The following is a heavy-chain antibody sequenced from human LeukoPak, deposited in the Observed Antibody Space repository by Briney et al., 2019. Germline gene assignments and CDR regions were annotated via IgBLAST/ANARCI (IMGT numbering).Heavy chain of an antibody. CDR1: GFTFSRYT. V-gene: IGHV3-30-3*01. D-gene: IGHD6-19*01. Sequence: GGSLRLSCAASGFTFSRYTIHWVRQAPGKGLEWVAVISYDGTTKYHTDSVKGRFTISRDNSKNTVYLQMNSLRVEDTAVYYCAGADGAVAGLLRNWGQGTLVTVSP. CDR2: ISYDGTTK. J-gene: IGHJ4*02. CDR3: AGADGAVAGLLRN.